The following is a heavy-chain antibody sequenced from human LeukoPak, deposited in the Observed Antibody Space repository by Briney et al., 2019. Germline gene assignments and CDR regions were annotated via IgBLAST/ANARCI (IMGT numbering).Heavy chain of an antibody. CDR1: GFTFNSNS. J-gene: IGHJ4*02. V-gene: IGHV3-48*02. CDR2: ISSSSDTI. D-gene: IGHD3-3*01. CDR3: AREAIFGVVRQYFFDC. Sequence: GGSLRLSCAASGFTFNSNSMHWVRQAPGKGLEGVSYISSSSDTIYYADSVKGRFTISRDNAKNSLYLQMDSLRDEDTAVYYCAREAIFGVVRQYFFDCWGQGTLVTVSS.